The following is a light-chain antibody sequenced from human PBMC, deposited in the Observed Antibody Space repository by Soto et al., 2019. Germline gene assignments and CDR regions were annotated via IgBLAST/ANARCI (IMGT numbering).Light chain of an antibody. CDR2: EVS. CDR3: IFKTSSGTTYV. CDR1: TSDVGAYNY. V-gene: IGLV2-14*01. J-gene: IGLJ1*01. Sequence: QSALTQPASVSGSPGQSITISCTGSTSDVGAYNYVSWYKHHPGQAPQLMIYEVSNRPSGVSNRFSGSKSGNTASLTISGLQADDEGDSYSIFKTSSGTTYVYGPGPKVTL.